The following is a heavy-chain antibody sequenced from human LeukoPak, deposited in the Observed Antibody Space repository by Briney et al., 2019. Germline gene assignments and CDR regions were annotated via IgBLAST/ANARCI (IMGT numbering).Heavy chain of an antibody. CDR3: ARGSTGSPFFSYYYYMDV. Sequence: PGGSLRLSCAASGFTFSSYEMNWVRQAPGKGLEWVSYISSSGSTIYYADSVKGRFTISRDNAKNSLYLQMNSLRAEDTAVYYCARGSTGSPFFSYYYYMDVWGKGTTVTISS. V-gene: IGHV3-48*03. J-gene: IGHJ6*03. D-gene: IGHD1-26*01. CDR2: ISSSGSTI. CDR1: GFTFSSYE.